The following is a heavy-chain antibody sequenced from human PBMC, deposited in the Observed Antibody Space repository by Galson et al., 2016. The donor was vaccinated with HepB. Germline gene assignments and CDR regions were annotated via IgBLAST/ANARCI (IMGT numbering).Heavy chain of an antibody. CDR2: IYSGGGT. J-gene: IGHJ4*02. CDR3: ARALWGQSCSSTSCVTGGLDY. D-gene: IGHD2-2*01. V-gene: IGHV3-53*01. Sequence: SLRLSCAASGFTVSGHYLTWVRQAPGRAPECVSIIYSGGGTYYADSVKGRFTISRDSSKNTMYLQMNSLRVEDTAVYYCARALWGQSCSSTSCVTGGLDYWGPGTLVTVSS. CDR1: GFTVSGHY.